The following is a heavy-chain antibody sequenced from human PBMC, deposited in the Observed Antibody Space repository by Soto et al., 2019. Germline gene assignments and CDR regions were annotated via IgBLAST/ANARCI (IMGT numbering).Heavy chain of an antibody. CDR1: GFTFDDYA. CDR2: ISWNSGSI. Sequence: EVQLVESGGGLVQPGRSLRLSCAASGFTFDDYAMHWVRQAPGKGLEWVSGISWNSGSIVYADSVKGRFTISRDNAKNALYLQMNLLRAEDTALYYCAKCRHSSTSDLFDYWGQGTLVTVSS. D-gene: IGHD2-2*01. V-gene: IGHV3-9*01. J-gene: IGHJ4*02. CDR3: AKCRHSSTSDLFDY.